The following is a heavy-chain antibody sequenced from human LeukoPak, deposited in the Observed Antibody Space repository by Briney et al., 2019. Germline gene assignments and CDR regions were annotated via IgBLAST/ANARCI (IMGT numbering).Heavy chain of an antibody. CDR2: IYYSGST. CDR3: TRGDALSSGYYYARAFDI. J-gene: IGHJ3*02. D-gene: IGHD3-22*01. Sequence: SETLSLTCTVSGGSVSSGSYYWSWIRQPPGKGLEWIGYIYYSGSTNYNPSLKSRVTISVDTSKNQFSLKLSSVTAADTAVYYCTRGDALSSGYYYARAFDIWGQGTMVTVSS. CDR1: GGSVSSGSYY. V-gene: IGHV4-61*01.